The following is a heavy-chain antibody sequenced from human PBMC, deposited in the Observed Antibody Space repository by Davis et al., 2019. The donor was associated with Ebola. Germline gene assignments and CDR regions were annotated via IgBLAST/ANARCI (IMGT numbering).Heavy chain of an antibody. CDR1: GYSFTSYW. Sequence: GASLKISCKASGYSFTSYWIGWVRQTPGKVLEWMGIIYPGDSDTRYSPSFQGQVTISADKSISTAYLQWSSLKASDTAMYYCAAHVNIVATIVYWGQGTLVTVSS. D-gene: IGHD5-12*01. V-gene: IGHV5-51*01. CDR3: AAHVNIVATIVY. J-gene: IGHJ4*02. CDR2: IYPGDSDT.